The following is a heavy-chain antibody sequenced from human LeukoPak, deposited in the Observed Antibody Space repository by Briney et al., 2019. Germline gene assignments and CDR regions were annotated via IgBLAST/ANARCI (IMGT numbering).Heavy chain of an antibody. D-gene: IGHD6-13*01. CDR3: ARSRRATSGSWYNWFDP. CDR1: GFTFSSYS. V-gene: IGHV3-21*01. J-gene: IGHJ5*02. Sequence: PGGSLRLSCAASGFTFSSYSMNWVRQAPGKGLEWVSSISSSSSYIYYADSVKGRFTISRDNAKNSLYLQMNSLRAEDTAVYYCARSRRATSGSWYNWFDPWGQGTLVTVSS. CDR2: ISSSSSYI.